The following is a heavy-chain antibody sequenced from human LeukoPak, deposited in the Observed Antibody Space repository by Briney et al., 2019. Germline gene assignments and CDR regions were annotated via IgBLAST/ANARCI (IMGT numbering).Heavy chain of an antibody. CDR1: GFTFSSYW. CDR2: INQDGSEK. Sequence: GSLRLSCAASGFTFSSYWMSWVRQAPGKGLEWVANINQDGSEKYYVDSVMGRFTVSRDNDKNSLYLQVNSLRAEDRAVYYCARVASYAFDIWGQGTMVTVSS. J-gene: IGHJ3*02. D-gene: IGHD6-6*01. V-gene: IGHV3-7*01. CDR3: ARVASYAFDI.